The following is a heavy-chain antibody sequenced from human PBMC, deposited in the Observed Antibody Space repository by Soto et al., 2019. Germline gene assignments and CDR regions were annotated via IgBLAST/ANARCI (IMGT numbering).Heavy chain of an antibody. CDR1: GFTFSSYG. CDR2: IWYDGSNK. Sequence: QVQLVESGGGVVQPGRSLRLSCAASGFTFSSYGMHWVRQAPGKGLEWVAVIWYDGSNKYYADSVKGRFTISRDNSKNPLYLQMNSLRAEDTAVYYCARDRSLVVAATGFWFDPWGQGTLVTVSS. D-gene: IGHD2-15*01. J-gene: IGHJ5*02. CDR3: ARDRSLVVAATGFWFDP. V-gene: IGHV3-33*01.